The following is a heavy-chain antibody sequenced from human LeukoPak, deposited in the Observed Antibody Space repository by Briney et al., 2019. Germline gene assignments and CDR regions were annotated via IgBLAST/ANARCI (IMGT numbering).Heavy chain of an antibody. Sequence: PGRSLRLSCAASGFTFSSYGMHWVCQAPGKGLEWVAVISYDGSNKYYANSVKGRFTISRDNSKNTLYLQMNSLRAEDTAAYYCAKDGVIAARLRLGYYYYGMDVWGQGTTVTVSS. CDR1: GFTFSSYG. J-gene: IGHJ6*02. V-gene: IGHV3-30*18. D-gene: IGHD6-6*01. CDR2: ISYDGSNK. CDR3: AKDGVIAARLRLGYYYYGMDV.